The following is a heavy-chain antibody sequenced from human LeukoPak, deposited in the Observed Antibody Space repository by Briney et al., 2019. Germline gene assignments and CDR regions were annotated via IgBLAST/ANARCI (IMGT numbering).Heavy chain of an antibody. V-gene: IGHV3-7*01. J-gene: IGHJ4*02. Sequence: GGSLRLSCAASGFTISSYAMSWVRQAPGKGLEWVANIKQDGSEKYYVDSVKGRFTISRDNAKNSLYLQMNSLRAEDTAVYYCARDPHDSLFDYWGQGTLVTVSS. CDR1: GFTISSYA. D-gene: IGHD2-15*01. CDR3: ARDPHDSLFDY. CDR2: IKQDGSEK.